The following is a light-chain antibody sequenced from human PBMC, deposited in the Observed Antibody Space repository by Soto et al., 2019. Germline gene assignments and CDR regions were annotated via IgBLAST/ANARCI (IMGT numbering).Light chain of an antibody. CDR3: MQGTHWSWT. CDR2: MVS. CDR1: QSLVSSDGNTF. V-gene: IGKV2-30*01. J-gene: IGKJ1*01. Sequence: DVVMTQSPLSLSVTLGQPASISCRSSQSLVSSDGNTFLTWFQQRPGQSPWGLIYMVSNRESGVPDRFSGSGSGTDFTLEISRVEAEDVGFYYFMQGTHWSWTFGQGTKVEIK.